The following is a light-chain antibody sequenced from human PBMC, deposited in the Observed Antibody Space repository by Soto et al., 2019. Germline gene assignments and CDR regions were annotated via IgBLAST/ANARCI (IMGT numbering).Light chain of an antibody. CDR1: QSVSSN. V-gene: IGKV3-15*01. CDR3: QQYNNWPKT. CDR2: GAS. Sequence: IVLTLSPGSLYLSPGEIATLSCRASQSVSSNLAWYQQKPGQAPRLLIYGASTRATGIPARFSGSGSGTEFTLTISSLQSEDFAVYYCQQYNNWPKTFGQGTKVDIK. J-gene: IGKJ1*01.